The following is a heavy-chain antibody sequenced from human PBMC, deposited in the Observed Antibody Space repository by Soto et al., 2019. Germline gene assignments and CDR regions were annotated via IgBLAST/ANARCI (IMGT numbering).Heavy chain of an antibody. V-gene: IGHV4-30-4*01. D-gene: IGHD3-16*01. J-gene: IGHJ6*02. CDR2: IYYSGST. CDR3: ARGAGYYYYGMDV. Sequence: ASETLSLTCTVSGGSISSGDYYWSWIRQPPGKGLEWIGYIYYSGSTYYNPSLKSRVTISVDTSKNQLSLKLSSVTAADTAVYYCARGAGYYYYGMDVWGQGTTVTVSS. CDR1: GGSISSGDYY.